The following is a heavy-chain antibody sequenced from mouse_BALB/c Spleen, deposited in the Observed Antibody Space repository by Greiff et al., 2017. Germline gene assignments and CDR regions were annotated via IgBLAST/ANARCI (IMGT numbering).Heavy chain of an antibody. CDR1: GYAFSSSW. D-gene: IGHD1-1*02. V-gene: IGHV1-82*01. CDR3: ASGGNSAWFAY. Sequence: QVQLQQSGPELVKPGASVKISCKASGYAFSSSWMNWVKQRPGQGLEWIGRIYPGDGDTNYNGKFKGKATLTADKSSSTAYMQLSSLTSVDSAVYFCASGGNSAWFAYWGQGTLVTVSA. CDR2: IYPGDGDT. J-gene: IGHJ3*01.